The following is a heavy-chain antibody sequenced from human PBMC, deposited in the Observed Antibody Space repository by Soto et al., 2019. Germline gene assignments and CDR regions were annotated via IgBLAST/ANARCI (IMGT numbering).Heavy chain of an antibody. D-gene: IGHD2-15*01. J-gene: IGHJ3*02. Sequence: QVQLVESGGGVVQPGRSLRLSCAASGFTFSSYGMHWVRQAPGKGLEWVAGIWSDGSDKYYADSVKGRFTISRDNSKNTLYLQMNTLRAEDTAVYYCARRVAQRDAVDMWGQGTVVTVSS. V-gene: IGHV3-33*01. CDR1: GFTFSSYG. CDR3: ARRVAQRDAVDM. CDR2: IWSDGSDK.